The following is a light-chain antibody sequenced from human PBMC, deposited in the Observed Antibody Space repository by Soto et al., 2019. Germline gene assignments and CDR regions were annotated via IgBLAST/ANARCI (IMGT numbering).Light chain of an antibody. CDR3: QQYHNSQYT. CDR1: QSVSNSY. CDR2: DSS. J-gene: IGKJ2*01. Sequence: EIVLTQSPGTLSLSPAERATLSCRASQSVSNSYLAWYQQKPGQAPRLLIYDSSSRATGIPDRFSGSRSGTDFTLTISSLEPEDFAVYYCQQYHNSQYTFGQGTKLEIK. V-gene: IGKV3-20*01.